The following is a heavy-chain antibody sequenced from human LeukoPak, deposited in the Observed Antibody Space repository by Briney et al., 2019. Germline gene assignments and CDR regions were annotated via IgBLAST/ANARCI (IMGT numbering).Heavy chain of an antibody. CDR2: INPNSGGT. CDR1: GYTFTGYY. D-gene: IGHD2-21*02. J-gene: IGHJ5*02. V-gene: IGHV1-2*02. CDR3: ARHLVVTAKGFDP. Sequence: GASVKVACKASGYTFTGYYMDWVRQAPGQGLEWMGWINPNSGGTNYAQKFQGRGTMTRDTSISTAYMELSRLRSDDTAVYYCARHLVVTAKGFDPWGQGTLVTVSS.